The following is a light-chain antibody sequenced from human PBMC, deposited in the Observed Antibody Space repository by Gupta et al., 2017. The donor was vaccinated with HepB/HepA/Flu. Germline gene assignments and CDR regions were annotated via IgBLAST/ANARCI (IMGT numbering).Light chain of an antibody. Sequence: DIVMTQSPATLSVSPGESATFPCRASQSVSGDIAWYQHRPGQAPRVLIYGASSRETGIPSRFSGSGSGTDFTLTITRLQSEDSAVYYCQHYHRWPFTFGPGTKVII. CDR3: QHYHRWPFT. V-gene: IGKV3-15*01. CDR1: QSVSGD. CDR2: GAS. J-gene: IGKJ3*01.